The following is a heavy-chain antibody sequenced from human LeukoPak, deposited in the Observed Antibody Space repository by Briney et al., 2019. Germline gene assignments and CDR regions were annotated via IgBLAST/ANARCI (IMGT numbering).Heavy chain of an antibody. D-gene: IGHD3-22*01. Sequence: ASVKVSCKASGYSFSSFGITWVRQAPGQGREWMGWISAYTGNAEYAQKFQGRVTLTTDTSTNTAYMELGSLMSDDTAVYYCARYRLSDSPINWFDLWGQGTLVTVSS. J-gene: IGHJ5*02. CDR2: ISAYTGNA. CDR3: ARYRLSDSPINWFDL. CDR1: GYSFSSFG. V-gene: IGHV1-18*01.